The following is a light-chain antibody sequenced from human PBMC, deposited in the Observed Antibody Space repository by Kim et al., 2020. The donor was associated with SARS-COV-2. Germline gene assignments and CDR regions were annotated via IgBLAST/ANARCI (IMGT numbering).Light chain of an antibody. CDR3: QQYGSSPLT. V-gene: IGKV3-20*01. Sequence: EIVLTQSPRTLSLSAGERVTLSCRTSQRVISRYLAWYQGKPGQAPRLLIYAASTRATGIPDRFRGGGSGTDFTLTITRLEPEDFGVYYCQQYGSSPLTLGGGTKLEI. CDR2: AAS. CDR1: QRVISRY. J-gene: IGKJ4*01.